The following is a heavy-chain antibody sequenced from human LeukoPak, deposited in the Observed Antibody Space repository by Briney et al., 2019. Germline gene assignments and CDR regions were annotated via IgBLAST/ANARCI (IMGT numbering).Heavy chain of an antibody. D-gene: IGHD4-17*01. CDR1: GYTFTSYG. CDR2: ISAYNGNT. J-gene: IGHJ2*01. Sequence: HRASVKVSCKASGYTFTSYGISWVRQAPGQGLEWMGWISAYNGNTNYAQKLQGRVTMTTDTSTSTAYMELRSLRSDDTAVYYCARGGARRYYWYFDLWGRGTLVTVSS. V-gene: IGHV1-18*01. CDR3: ARGGARRYYWYFDL.